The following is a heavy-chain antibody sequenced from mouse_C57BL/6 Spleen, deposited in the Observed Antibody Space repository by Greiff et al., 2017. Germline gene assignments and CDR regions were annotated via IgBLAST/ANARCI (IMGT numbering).Heavy chain of an antibody. Sequence: QVQLQQSGAELVMPGASVKLSCKASGYTFTSYWMPWVKQRPGQGLEWIGEIDPSDSYTNYNQKFKGKSTLTVDKSSSTAYMQLSSLTSEDSAVYYCARGNWDGYWGQGTTLTVSS. CDR1: GYTFTSYW. V-gene: IGHV1-69*01. CDR3: ARGNWDGY. D-gene: IGHD4-1*01. J-gene: IGHJ2*01. CDR2: IDPSDSYT.